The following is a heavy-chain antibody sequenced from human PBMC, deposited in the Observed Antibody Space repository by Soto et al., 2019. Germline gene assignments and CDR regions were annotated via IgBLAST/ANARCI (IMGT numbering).Heavy chain of an antibody. Sequence: ASVKVSCKASGYTFTSYAMHWVRQAPGQRLEWMGWINAGNGNTKYSQKFQGRVTITRDTSASTAYMELSSLRSEDTAVYYCARGPIWFGDLLFWGQGTLVTVSS. CDR3: ARGPIWFGDLLF. CDR2: INAGNGNT. D-gene: IGHD3-10*01. V-gene: IGHV1-3*01. J-gene: IGHJ4*02. CDR1: GYTFTSYA.